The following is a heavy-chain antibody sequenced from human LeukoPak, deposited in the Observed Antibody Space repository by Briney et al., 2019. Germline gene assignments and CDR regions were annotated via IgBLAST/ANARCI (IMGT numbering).Heavy chain of an antibody. CDR2: IGIGATAT. J-gene: IGHJ4*02. Sequence: SGGSLRLSCAASGFTFSSYAMSWVGQAPGKGLEWVSVIGIGATATYYGDSVKGRFTISRDNSKSTLYLQMNSLRADDTAVYYCAKPEGGVNTAVACWGQGTLVTVSS. CDR1: GFTFSSYA. V-gene: IGHV3-23*01. CDR3: AKPEGGVNTAVAC. D-gene: IGHD5-18*01.